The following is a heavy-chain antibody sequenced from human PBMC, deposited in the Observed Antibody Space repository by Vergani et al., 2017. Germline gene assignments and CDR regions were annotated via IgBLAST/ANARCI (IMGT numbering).Heavy chain of an antibody. J-gene: IGHJ4*02. V-gene: IGHV3-21*01. D-gene: IGHD2-2*02. CDR3: ARDKLAVPAAIDC. Sequence: EVQLVESGGGLVKPGGSLRLSCAASGFTFSSYSMNWVRQAPGKGLEWVSSISSSSSYIYYADSVKGRFTISRDNAKNSLYLQMNSLRAEDTAVYYCARDKLAVPAAIDCWGQGTLVTVSS. CDR2: ISSSSSYI. CDR1: GFTFSSYS.